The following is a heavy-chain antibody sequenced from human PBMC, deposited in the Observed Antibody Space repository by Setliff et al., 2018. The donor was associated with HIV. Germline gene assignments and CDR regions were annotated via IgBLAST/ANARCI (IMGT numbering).Heavy chain of an antibody. Sequence: GASVKVSCKASRSTFNSHTINWVRQAPGQGLDWMGRIIPILCVANYAQRFQGKVTITADKSTSTAYMELTSLRFDDTAMYYCVRGVQSPPHYSYYYMDVWGKGTMVTVSS. D-gene: IGHD3-3*01. V-gene: IGHV1-69*02. CDR1: RSTFNSHT. CDR2: IIPILCVA. J-gene: IGHJ6*03. CDR3: VRGVQSPPHYSYYYMDV.